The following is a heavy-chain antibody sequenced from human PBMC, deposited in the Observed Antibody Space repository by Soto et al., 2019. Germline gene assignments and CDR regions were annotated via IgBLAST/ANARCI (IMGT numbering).Heavy chain of an antibody. V-gene: IGHV1-69*12. J-gene: IGHJ6*01. CDR3: ARDPPETKLVFYGMEV. Sequence: QVQLVQSGAEMKKPGSSVKVSCKASGGIFSSYGISWVRQAPGQGLEWMGGIIPMFGTTTYAQKFKRRVASAADEVASTAYMELSSLTSEDTALYYCARDPPETKLVFYGMEVWGQGTMVTVSS. CDR2: IIPMFGTT. CDR1: GGIFSSYG. D-gene: IGHD2-8*02.